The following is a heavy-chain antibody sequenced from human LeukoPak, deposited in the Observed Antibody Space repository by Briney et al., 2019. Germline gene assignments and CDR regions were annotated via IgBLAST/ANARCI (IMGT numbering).Heavy chain of an antibody. D-gene: IGHD3-22*01. CDR3: ARGWDYYDSSGHTYYGMDV. Sequence: SETLSLTCTVSGGSISSYYWSWIRQPPGKGLEWIGYIYYSGSTNYNPSLKSRVTISVDTSKNQFSLKLSSVTAADTPVYYCARGWDYYDSSGHTYYGMDVWGQGTTVTVSS. V-gene: IGHV4-59*08. CDR1: GGSISSYY. J-gene: IGHJ6*02. CDR2: IYYSGST.